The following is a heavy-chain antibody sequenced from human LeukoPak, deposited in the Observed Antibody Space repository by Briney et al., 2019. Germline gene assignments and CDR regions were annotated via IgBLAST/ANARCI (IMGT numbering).Heavy chain of an antibody. CDR2: IYYSGST. CDR3: ARLGGIGAGI. D-gene: IGHD3-10*01. Sequence: PSETLSLTCTVSGGSISSSSYYWGWIRQPPGKGLEWIGSIYYSGSTYYNPSLKSRVTISVDTSKNQFSLKLSSVTAADTAVYYCARLGGIGAGIWGQGTMVTVSS. CDR1: GGSISSSSYY. V-gene: IGHV4-39*07. J-gene: IGHJ3*02.